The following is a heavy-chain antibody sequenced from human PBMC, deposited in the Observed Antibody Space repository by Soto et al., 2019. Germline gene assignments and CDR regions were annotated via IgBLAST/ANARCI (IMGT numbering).Heavy chain of an antibody. CDR3: ARGAVLVPAAGHYYGMDV. CDR1: GYTFTSYD. J-gene: IGHJ6*02. V-gene: IGHV1-8*01. D-gene: IGHD2-2*01. Sequence: ASVKVSCKASGYTFTSYDINWVRQATGQGLERMGWMNPNSGNTGYAQKFQGRVTMTRNTSIITAYMELSSLRSEDTAVYYCARGAVLVPAAGHYYGMDVWGQGTTVTVSS. CDR2: MNPNSGNT.